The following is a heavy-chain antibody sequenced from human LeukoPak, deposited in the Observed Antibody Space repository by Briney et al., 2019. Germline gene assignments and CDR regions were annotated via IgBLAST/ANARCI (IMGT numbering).Heavy chain of an antibody. CDR1: GYTFTSYG. CDR2: ISAYNGNT. J-gene: IGHJ3*02. D-gene: IGHD3-22*01. CDR3: ARKVGPRDYYDGSVYYPPGVFNI. Sequence: GASVKVSCKASGYTFTSYGISWVRQAPGQGLEWMGWISAYNGNTNYAQKLQGRVTMTTDTSTSTAYMELRSLRSDDTAVYYCARKVGPRDYYDGSVYYPPGVFNIGGQGTMVTVSS. V-gene: IGHV1-18*01.